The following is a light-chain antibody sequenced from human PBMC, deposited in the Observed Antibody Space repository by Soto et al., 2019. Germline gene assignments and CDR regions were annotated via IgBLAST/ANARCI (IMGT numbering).Light chain of an antibody. CDR1: SSDVGGYNY. V-gene: IGLV2-8*01. Sequence: QSALTQPPSASGSPGQSVTISCTGTSSDVGGYNYVSCYQQHPGKAPKLMIYEVSNRPSGVPDRFSGSKSGNTASRTVSGLQAEDEADYYCSSYAGSNNYVCGTGTKLTVL. CDR3: SSYAGSNNYV. CDR2: EVS. J-gene: IGLJ1*01.